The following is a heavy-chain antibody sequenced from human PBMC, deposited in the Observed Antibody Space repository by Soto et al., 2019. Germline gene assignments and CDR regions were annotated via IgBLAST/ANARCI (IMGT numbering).Heavy chain of an antibody. CDR2: IFPSGTT. Sequence: SETPSLTCGVSGGSLSGATYSWNWIRQPPGKGLEWIGYIFPSGTTYYNPSLKSRVTISIDVSKNQFSLSLRSLTAADTAVYYCARSREFDYWSQGTLVTVSS. V-gene: IGHV4-30-2*01. CDR1: GGSLSGATYS. J-gene: IGHJ4*02. CDR3: ARSREFDY.